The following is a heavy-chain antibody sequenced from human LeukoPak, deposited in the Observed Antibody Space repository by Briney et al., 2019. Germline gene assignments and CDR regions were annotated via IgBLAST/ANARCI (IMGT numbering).Heavy chain of an antibody. D-gene: IGHD6-19*01. CDR3: ARGVVAGIPFFHY. V-gene: IGHV3-33*01. Sequence: GGSLRLSCAASGFTFSSYGMHWVRQAPGKGLEWVAAIWSDGSDKYYADSVKGRFTISRDTSKNTLYLQMNSLRAEDTAVYYCARGVVAGIPFFHYWGREPWSPSPQ. CDR1: GFTFSSYG. J-gene: IGHJ4*02. CDR2: IWSDGSDK.